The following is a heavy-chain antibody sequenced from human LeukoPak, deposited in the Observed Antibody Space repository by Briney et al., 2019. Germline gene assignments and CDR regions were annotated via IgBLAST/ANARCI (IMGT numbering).Heavy chain of an antibody. J-gene: IGHJ4*02. CDR3: ARYFSGKTLDY. V-gene: IGHV4-59*01. Sequence: SETLSLTCSVSGGSISSYYWSWIRQPPGKGLEWIGYIYYTGSTNYNPSLKSRATISVDTSKNQFSLKLSSVTAADTAVYYCARYFSGKTLDYWGQGTLVTASS. CDR1: GGSISSYY. D-gene: IGHD1-26*01. CDR2: IYYTGST.